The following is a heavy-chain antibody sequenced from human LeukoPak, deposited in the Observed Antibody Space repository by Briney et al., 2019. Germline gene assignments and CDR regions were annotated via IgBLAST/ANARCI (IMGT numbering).Heavy chain of an antibody. CDR3: ARDNEPYSSFDY. D-gene: IGHD2-21*01. J-gene: IGHJ4*02. CDR2: ISYDGSNK. V-gene: IGHV3-30-3*01. Sequence: GGSLRLSCAASGFTFSSYAMHWVRQAPGKGLEWVAVISYDGSNKYYADSVKGRFTISRDNSKNTLYLQMNSLRAEDTAVYYCARDNEPYSSFDYWGQGTLVTVSS. CDR1: GFTFSSYA.